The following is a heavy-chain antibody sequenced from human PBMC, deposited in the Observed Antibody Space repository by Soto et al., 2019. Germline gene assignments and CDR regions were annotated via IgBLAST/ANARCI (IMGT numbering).Heavy chain of an antibody. Sequence: PGESLKISCKGSGHSFTSYWISWVRQMPGKGLEWMGRIDPSDSYTNYSPSLQGHVTISADKSISTAYLQWSSLKASDTAMYYCASAYYYDSSGYSAFDIWGQGTMVTVSS. J-gene: IGHJ3*02. D-gene: IGHD3-22*01. CDR3: ASAYYYDSSGYSAFDI. CDR1: GHSFTSYW. V-gene: IGHV5-10-1*01. CDR2: IDPSDSYT.